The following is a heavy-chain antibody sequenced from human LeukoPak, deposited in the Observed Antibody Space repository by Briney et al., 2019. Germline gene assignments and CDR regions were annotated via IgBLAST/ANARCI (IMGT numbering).Heavy chain of an antibody. D-gene: IGHD4-11*01. CDR1: GFILSRYA. CDR2: VSGSGGIT. CDR3: ARSNPGDY. V-gene: IGHV3-23*01. J-gene: IGHJ4*02. Sequence: GGSLRLSCAASGFILSRYAMGWVRQPPGKGLEWVSTVSGSGGITYYADSVKGRFTISRHNAKNSLYLQMNSLRDEDTAVYYCARSNPGDYWGQGTLVTVSS.